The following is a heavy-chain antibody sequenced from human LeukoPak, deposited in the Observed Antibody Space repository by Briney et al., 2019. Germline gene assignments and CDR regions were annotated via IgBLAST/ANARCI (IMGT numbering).Heavy chain of an antibody. CDR1: GFTVTSNH. CDR2: IDRGGSK. D-gene: IGHD3-3*01. V-gene: IGHV3-53*01. Sequence: GGSLRLSCAASGFTVTSNHMNWVRQAPGKGLEWVSVIDRGGSKYYADSVKGRFTISRDNSKNTLYLQMNSLRAEDTAVYYCAKARITIFGVVILPYFDYWGQGTLVTVSS. J-gene: IGHJ4*02. CDR3: AKARITIFGVVILPYFDY.